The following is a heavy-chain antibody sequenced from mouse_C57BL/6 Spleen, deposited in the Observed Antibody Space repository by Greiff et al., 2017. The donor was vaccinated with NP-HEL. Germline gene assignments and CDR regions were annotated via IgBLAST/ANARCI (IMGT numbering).Heavy chain of an antibody. D-gene: IGHD1-1*01. CDR2: IYPGSGST. J-gene: IGHJ4*01. CDR3: AREWLYYGSSYAMDY. Sequence: VQLQQSGAELVKPGASVKMSCKASGYTFTSYWITWVKQRPGQGLEWIGDIYPGSGSTNYNEKFKSKATLTVDTSSSTAYMQLSSLTSEDSAVYYCAREWLYYGSSYAMDYWGQGTSVTVSS. CDR1: GYTFTSYW. V-gene: IGHV1-55*01.